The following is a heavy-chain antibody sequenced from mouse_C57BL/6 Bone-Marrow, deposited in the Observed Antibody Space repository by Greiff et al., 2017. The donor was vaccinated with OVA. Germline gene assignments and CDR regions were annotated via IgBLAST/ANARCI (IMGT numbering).Heavy chain of an antibody. V-gene: IGHV1-18*01. CDR2: INPNNGGT. CDR1: GYTFTDYN. Sequence: EVQLQQSGPELVKPGASVKIPCKASGYTFTDYNMDWVKQSHGKSLEWIGDINPNNGGTIYNQKFKGKATLTVDKSSSTAYMELRSLTSEDTAVYYCARVADLPWYFDVWGTGTTVTVSS. J-gene: IGHJ1*03. CDR3: ARVADLPWYFDV.